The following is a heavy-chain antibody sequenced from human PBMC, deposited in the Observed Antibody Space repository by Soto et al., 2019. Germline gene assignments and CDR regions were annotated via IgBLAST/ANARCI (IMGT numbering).Heavy chain of an antibody. Sequence: SGTLSLPCTVSGGYISSYYWSWIRQPPGKGLEWIGYIYYSGSTNYNPSLKSRVTISVDTSKNQFSLKLSSVTAADTAVYYCARGDALRFPSYYGIDVRGQGTTVTL. CDR2: IYYSGST. D-gene: IGHD3-3*01. V-gene: IGHV4-59*01. CDR3: ARGDALRFPSYYGIDV. CDR1: GGYISSYY. J-gene: IGHJ6*02.